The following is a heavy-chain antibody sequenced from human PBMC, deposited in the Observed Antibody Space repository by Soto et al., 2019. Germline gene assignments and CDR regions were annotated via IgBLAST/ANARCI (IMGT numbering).Heavy chain of an antibody. D-gene: IGHD4-4*01. V-gene: IGHV4-59*01. CDR2: IYYSGST. Sequence: SETLSLTCTVSGGSISSYYWSWIRQPPGKGLEWIGYIYYSGSTNYNPSLKSRVTLSLDTSKNQFSLKLSSVTAADTAVYYCARDLAYSNPPRYYYGMDVWGQGTTVTVSS. CDR3: ARDLAYSNPPRYYYGMDV. CDR1: GGSISSYY. J-gene: IGHJ6*02.